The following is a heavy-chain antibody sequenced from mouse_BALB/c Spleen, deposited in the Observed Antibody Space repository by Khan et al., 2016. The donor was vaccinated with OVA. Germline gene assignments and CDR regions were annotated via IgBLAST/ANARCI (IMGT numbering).Heavy chain of an antibody. CDR2: ICPGSGDT. V-gene: IGHV1-77*01. J-gene: IGHJ3*01. CDR1: GYPFTDYY. D-gene: IGHD1-2*01. CDR3: ARSNYIGYNFTY. Sequence: QVQLQQPGAELARPGASVKLSCQASGYPFTDYYINWVKQRTGQGLEWIGEICPGSGDTYYNERFKGKAPLTADKSSITAYMQRISLTSEASAVYSCARSNYIGYNFTYRGQGTLGTVSA.